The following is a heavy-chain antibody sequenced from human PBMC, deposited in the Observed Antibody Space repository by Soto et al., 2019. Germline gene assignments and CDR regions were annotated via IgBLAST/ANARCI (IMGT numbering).Heavy chain of an antibody. Sequence: GGSLRLSCAASGFTFSSYAMSWVRQAPGKGLEWVSAISGSGGSTYYADSVKGRFTISRDNSKNTLYLQMNSLRAEDTAVYYCAKDSRGVATNSGAFDIWGQGTMVTVSS. J-gene: IGHJ3*02. D-gene: IGHD5-12*01. CDR3: AKDSRGVATNSGAFDI. CDR1: GFTFSSYA. CDR2: ISGSGGST. V-gene: IGHV3-23*01.